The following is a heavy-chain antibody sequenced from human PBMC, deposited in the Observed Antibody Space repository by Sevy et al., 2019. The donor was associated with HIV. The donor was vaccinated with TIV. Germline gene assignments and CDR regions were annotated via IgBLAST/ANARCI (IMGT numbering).Heavy chain of an antibody. Sequence: GGSLRLSCAASGFTFSSYGMHWVRQAPGKGLEWVAFIRYDGSIKYYEVSVKGRFTISRDNSKNTLYLQMNSLRAEDTAVYYCAKDSWLGTAYCSSTSCYAGLVDFDYWGQGTLVTVSS. CDR1: GFTFSSYG. D-gene: IGHD2-2*01. J-gene: IGHJ4*02. CDR2: IRYDGSIK. CDR3: AKDSWLGTAYCSSTSCYAGLVDFDY. V-gene: IGHV3-30*02.